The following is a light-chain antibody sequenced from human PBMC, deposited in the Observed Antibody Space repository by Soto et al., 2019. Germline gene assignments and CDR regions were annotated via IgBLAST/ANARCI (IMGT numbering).Light chain of an antibody. CDR1: QDISDY. Sequence: DFQMTQSPSSLSASVGDRVTLTCQASQDISDYLNWYQQKPGAAPKLLIYDASNLQAGVPSRFSGSGSKTEFTFTINSLQPEDVATYYCQQSDNIPLKSGSGTKVDIK. J-gene: IGKJ4*02. CDR2: DAS. CDR3: QQSDNIPLK. V-gene: IGKV1-33*01.